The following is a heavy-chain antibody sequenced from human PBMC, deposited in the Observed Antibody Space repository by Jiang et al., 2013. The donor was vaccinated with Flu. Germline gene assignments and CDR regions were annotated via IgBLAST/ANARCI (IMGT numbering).Heavy chain of an antibody. Sequence: KPTQTLTLTCTFSGFSLSTSGVGVGWIRQPPGKALEWLALIYWDDDKRYSPSLKSRLTITKDTSKNQVVLTMTNMDPVDTATYYCAHSVAIQPDSKQNWFDPWGQGTLVTVSS. CDR2: IYWDDDK. CDR3: AHSVAIQPDSKQNWFDP. V-gene: IGHV2-5*02. J-gene: IGHJ5*02. D-gene: IGHD4-11*01. CDR1: GFSLSTSGVG.